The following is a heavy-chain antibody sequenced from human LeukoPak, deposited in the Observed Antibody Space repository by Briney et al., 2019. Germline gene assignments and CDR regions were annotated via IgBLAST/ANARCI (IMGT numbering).Heavy chain of an antibody. D-gene: IGHD3-22*01. J-gene: IGHJ1*01. V-gene: IGHV3-21*01. CDR3: ARDGGDYYDSSGYPFHP. CDR2: ISTSSSYI. Sequence: GGSLRLSCAASGFTFGSYNMNWVRQAPGKGLEWVSSISTSSSYIYYADSVKGRFTISRDNAKKSLYLQMNSLRAGDTAVYYCARDGGDYYDSSGYPFHPWGQGTLVTVSS. CDR1: GFTFGSYN.